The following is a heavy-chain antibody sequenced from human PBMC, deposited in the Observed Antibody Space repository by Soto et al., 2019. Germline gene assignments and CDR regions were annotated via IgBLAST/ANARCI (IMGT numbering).Heavy chain of an antibody. V-gene: IGHV1-69*02. Sequence: QVQLVQSGAEVKKPGSSVKVSCKASGGTFSSYTISWVRQAPGQGLEWMGRIIPILGIANYAQKFQGRVTITADKSTRTAYMELSSLRSEDTAVYYCAETSSGWYPGMDVWGQGTTVTVSS. CDR2: IIPILGIA. J-gene: IGHJ6*02. CDR1: GGTFSSYT. CDR3: AETSSGWYPGMDV. D-gene: IGHD6-19*01.